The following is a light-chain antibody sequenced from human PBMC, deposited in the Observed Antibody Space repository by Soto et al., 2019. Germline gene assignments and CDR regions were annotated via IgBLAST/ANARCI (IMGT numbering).Light chain of an antibody. J-gene: IGKJ3*01. V-gene: IGKV1-39*01. Sequence: DIQMTQSPSSLSASVGDRGTIACRASQTISRNLNWYQQKPGKAPKLLTYAASSLQSGVPSTFSGSGSGTDFTLTISSLQPEDFANYYCQQSYSTPITFGPGTKVDFK. CDR2: AAS. CDR3: QQSYSTPIT. CDR1: QTISRN.